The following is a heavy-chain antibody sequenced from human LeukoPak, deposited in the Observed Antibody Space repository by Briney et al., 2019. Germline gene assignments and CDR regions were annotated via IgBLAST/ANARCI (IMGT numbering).Heavy chain of an antibody. D-gene: IGHD3-22*01. CDR3: ARAVYDSSGYYYRYHFDY. V-gene: IGHV3-53*01. CDR2: IYSGGST. J-gene: IGHJ4*02. Sequence: GGSLRLSCAASGFTVSSNYMSWVLQAPGKGLEWVSVIYSGGSTYYADSVRGRFTISRDNSKNTVYLQMNSLRAEDTAVYYCARAVYDSSGYYYRYHFDYWGQGTLVTVSS. CDR1: GFTVSSNY.